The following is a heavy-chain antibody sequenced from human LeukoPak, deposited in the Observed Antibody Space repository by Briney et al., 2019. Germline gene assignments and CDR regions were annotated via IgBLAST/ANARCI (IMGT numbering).Heavy chain of an antibody. D-gene: IGHD2-2*01. V-gene: IGHV4-34*01. J-gene: IGHJ4*02. CDR3: ARGLGRFYCSSTSCYRPKQGFDY. Sequence: SETLSLTCAVYGGSFSGYYWSWIRQPPGKGLEWIGEINHSGSTNYNPSLKSRVTISVDTSKNKFSLKLSSVTAADTAVYYCARGLGRFYCSSTSCYRPKQGFDYWGQGTLVTVSS. CDR2: INHSGST. CDR1: GGSFSGYY.